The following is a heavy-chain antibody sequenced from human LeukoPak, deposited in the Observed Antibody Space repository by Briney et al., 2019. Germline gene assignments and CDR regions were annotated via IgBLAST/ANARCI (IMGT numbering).Heavy chain of an antibody. J-gene: IGHJ3*02. CDR2: INTDGSGT. Sequence: GGSLRLSCAASRFTFSSYWMHWVRQAPGKGLVWVSRINTDGSGTSYADSVKGRFTISRGNAKNTLYLQMNSLRAEDTAVYYCARGNAHAFDIWGQGTMVTVSS. CDR3: ARGNAHAFDI. V-gene: IGHV3-74*01. CDR1: RFTFSSYW. D-gene: IGHD1-1*01.